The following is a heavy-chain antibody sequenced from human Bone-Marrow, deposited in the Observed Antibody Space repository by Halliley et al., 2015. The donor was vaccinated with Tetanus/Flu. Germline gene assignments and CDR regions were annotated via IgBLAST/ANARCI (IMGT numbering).Heavy chain of an antibody. CDR3: ARDRSGSSDY. D-gene: IGHD1-26*01. V-gene: IGHV4-59*01. Sequence: TLSLTCTVSGGPFSSYYWSWIRQPPGKGLEWIGYIYYTGVTNYNPSLKSRVTLSIDTSKNQFSLKLSSVTAADTAVYYCARDRSGSSDYWGQGALVTVSS. CDR1: GGPFSSYY. CDR2: IYYTGVT. J-gene: IGHJ4*02.